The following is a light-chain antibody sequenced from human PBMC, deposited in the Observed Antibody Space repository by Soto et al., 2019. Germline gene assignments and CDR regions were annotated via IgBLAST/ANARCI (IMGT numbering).Light chain of an antibody. CDR2: GAS. J-gene: IGKJ1*01. V-gene: IGKV3-20*01. CDR1: QTVTSSF. Sequence: EIVLTQSPGTLSLSPGERATLSCRASQTVTSSFLAWYQQRPGQAPSLLISGASNRATDISDRFSGSGSGTDFTLVISRVGPEDSAMYYCQQYGSSPRTFGQGTKVEIK. CDR3: QQYGSSPRT.